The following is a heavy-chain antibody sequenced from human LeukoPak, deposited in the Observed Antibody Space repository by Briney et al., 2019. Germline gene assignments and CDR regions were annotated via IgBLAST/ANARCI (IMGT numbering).Heavy chain of an antibody. J-gene: IGHJ3*02. V-gene: IGHV3-21*01. CDR3: ARDRAPEAFDI. Sequence: GGSLRLSCAASGFTFSSYNMNWVRQAPGKGLEWVSSISSRSSSIYYADSVQGRFTISRDNAKNSLYLQMNSLRAEDTAVYYCARDRAPEAFDIWGQGAMVTVAS. CDR2: ISSRSSSI. CDR1: GFTFSSYN. D-gene: IGHD1-14*01.